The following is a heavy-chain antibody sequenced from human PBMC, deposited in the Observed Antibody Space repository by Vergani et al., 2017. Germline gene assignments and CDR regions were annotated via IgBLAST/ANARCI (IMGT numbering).Heavy chain of an antibody. CDR2: ISSSSSYI. CDR3: ARGGLPFDY. D-gene: IGHD5-18*01. Sequence: VQLEESGGGVVQPGRSLRLSCAGSGFTLSSHAMHWVRQAPGKGLEWVSSISSSSSYIYYADSVKGRFTISRDNAKNSLYLQLNSLRAEDTAVYYCARGGLPFDYWGQGTLVTVSS. CDR1: GFTLSSHA. J-gene: IGHJ4*02. V-gene: IGHV3-21*01.